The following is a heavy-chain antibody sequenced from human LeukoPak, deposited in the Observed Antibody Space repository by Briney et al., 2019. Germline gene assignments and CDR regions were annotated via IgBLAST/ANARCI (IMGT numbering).Heavy chain of an antibody. CDR2: ITTSGSTSTI. V-gene: IGHV3-48*03. CDR3: ARGSGMDV. CDR1: GFTFSSYE. Sequence: GGSLRLSCAASGFTFSSYEMIWVRQAPGKGLEWVSYITTSGSTSTIYYADSVRGRFTISRDNAKNSLYLQMNSLRAEDTAVYYCARGSGMDVWVKVTTVTVSS. J-gene: IGHJ6*04.